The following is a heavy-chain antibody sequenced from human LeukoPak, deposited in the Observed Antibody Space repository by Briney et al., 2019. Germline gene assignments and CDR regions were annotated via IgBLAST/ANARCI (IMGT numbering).Heavy chain of an antibody. CDR2: IIPISGTT. CDR1: GGTFTSYA. V-gene: IGHV1-69*13. Sequence: SVKVSCKTSGGTFTSYAITWVRQAPGQGLEWMGKIIPISGTTNYAQKFQGRVTFTADESTGTAYMELSSLRSEDTALYYCARKLRLGGNWFDPWGQGTLVTVSS. D-gene: IGHD1-26*01. J-gene: IGHJ5*02. CDR3: ARKLRLGGNWFDP.